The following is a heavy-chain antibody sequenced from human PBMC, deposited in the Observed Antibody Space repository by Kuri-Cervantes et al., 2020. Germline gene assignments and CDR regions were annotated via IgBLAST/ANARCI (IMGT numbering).Heavy chain of an antibody. J-gene: IGHJ4*02. Sequence: ASVKVSCKASGYTFTSYDINWVRQATGQGLEWMGWMNPNSGNTGYAQKFQGRVTMTRNTSISTAYMGLSSLRSEDTAVYYCARGLMRKDITMVRGVIAYWGQGTLVTVSS. CDR3: ARGLMRKDITMVRGVIAY. CDR1: GYTFTSYD. V-gene: IGHV1-8*01. D-gene: IGHD3-10*01. CDR2: MNPNSGNT.